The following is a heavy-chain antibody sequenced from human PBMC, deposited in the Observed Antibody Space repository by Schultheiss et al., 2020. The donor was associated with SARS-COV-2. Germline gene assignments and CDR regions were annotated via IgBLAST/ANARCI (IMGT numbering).Heavy chain of an antibody. V-gene: IGHV1-69*01. Sequence: KISCKASGGTFSSYAISWVRQAPGQGLEWMGGIIPIFGTANYAQKFQGRVTITADESTSTAYMELSSLRSEDTAVYYCARDHGARYYYGMDVWGQGTTVTVSS. CDR3: ARDHGARYYYGMDV. CDR1: GGTFSSYA. CDR2: IIPIFGTA. D-gene: IGHD3-10*01. J-gene: IGHJ6*02.